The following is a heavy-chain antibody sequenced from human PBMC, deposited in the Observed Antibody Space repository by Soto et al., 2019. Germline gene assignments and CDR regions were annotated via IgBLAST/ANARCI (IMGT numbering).Heavy chain of an antibody. V-gene: IGHV3-30*18. CDR2: LSYTGAKT. J-gene: IGHJ1*01. D-gene: IGHD4-17*01. Sequence: QVQLVESGGGVVQPGRSLRLSCAASGFTFRHFAIHWVRQAPGKGLEWVAGLSYTGAKTYYADSVKGRFTVSRDNSENTLYLQMNNLRLADTALYFCAKGSASDGDSEHLQTWGQGTLVTVSS. CDR1: GFTFRHFA. CDR3: AKGSASDGDSEHLQT.